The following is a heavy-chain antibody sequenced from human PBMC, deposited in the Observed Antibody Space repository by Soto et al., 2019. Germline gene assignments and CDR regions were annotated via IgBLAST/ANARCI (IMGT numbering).Heavy chain of an antibody. CDR1: GYSFTSYW. Sequence: PGESLKISCKGSGYSFTSYWISWVRQMPGKGLEWMGRIDPSDSYTNYSPSFQGHVTISADKSISTAYLQWSSLKASDTAMYYCARFSYYYDRSGYFYDYYGMDVWGQGTTVTVSS. D-gene: IGHD3-22*01. J-gene: IGHJ6*02. CDR2: IDPSDSYT. V-gene: IGHV5-10-1*01. CDR3: ARFSYYYDRSGYFYDYYGMDV.